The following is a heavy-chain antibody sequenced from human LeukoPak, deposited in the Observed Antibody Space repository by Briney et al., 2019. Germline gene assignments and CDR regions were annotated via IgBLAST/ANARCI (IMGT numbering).Heavy chain of an antibody. J-gene: IGHJ4*02. CDR3: ARNGYSGTYYDY. Sequence: SETLSLTCTVSGDSIRSYYWSWIRQPPGKGLEWIGYIYYSGSTNYNPSLKSRVTISIDTSKNQFSLKLSSVTAADTAVYYCARNGYSGTYYDYWGQGTLVTVSS. CDR2: IYYSGST. D-gene: IGHD1-26*01. V-gene: IGHV4-59*12. CDR1: GDSIRSYY.